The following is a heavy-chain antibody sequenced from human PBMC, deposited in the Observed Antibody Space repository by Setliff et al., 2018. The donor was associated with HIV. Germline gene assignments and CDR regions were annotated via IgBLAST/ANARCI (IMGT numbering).Heavy chain of an antibody. CDR3: ARHRVITGSFDY. CDR1: DGSVRSSSYY. V-gene: IGHV4-39*01. Sequence: SETLSLTCTVSDGSVRSSSYYWGWIRQPPGKGLEWIGSIYYSGSAYYNPSLKSRVTISVDTSKNQFSLKLNSVTAADTAVFYCARHRVITGSFDYWGPWTLLVTVSS. CDR2: IYYSGSA. D-gene: IGHD3-10*01. J-gene: IGHJ4*03.